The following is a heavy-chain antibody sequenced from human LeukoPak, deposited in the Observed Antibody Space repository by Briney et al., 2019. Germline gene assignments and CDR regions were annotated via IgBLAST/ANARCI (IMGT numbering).Heavy chain of an antibody. J-gene: IGHJ5*02. D-gene: IGHD3-22*01. CDR2: IYYSGST. CDR3: ARLGPIVVVIYPGGGWFDP. Sequence: SETLSLTCTVSGGSISSSSYYWGWIRQPPGKRLEWIGSIYYSGSTYYNPSLKSRVTISVDTSKNQFSLKLSSVTAADTAVYYCARLGPIVVVIYPGGGWFDPWGQGTLVTVSS. V-gene: IGHV4-39*01. CDR1: GGSISSSSYY.